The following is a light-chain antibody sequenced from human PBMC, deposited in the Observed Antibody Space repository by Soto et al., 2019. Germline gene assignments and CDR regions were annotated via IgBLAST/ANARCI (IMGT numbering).Light chain of an antibody. CDR2: AAS. CDR1: QSISSY. CDR3: QQSYSSLIT. Sequence: DIQMTQSPSSLSASVGDRVTITCRASQSISSYLNWYQQKPGKAPKLLIYAASSLQSGVPSRFSGSGSGTDFTLIISSLQPEDFATYYCQQSYSSLITFGGGTKVEIK. J-gene: IGKJ4*01. V-gene: IGKV1-39*01.